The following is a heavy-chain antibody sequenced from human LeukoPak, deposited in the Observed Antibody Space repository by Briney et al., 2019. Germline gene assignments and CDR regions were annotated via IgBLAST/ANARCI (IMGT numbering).Heavy chain of an antibody. CDR3: ARTEWLTSNDAFDI. V-gene: IGHV4-34*01. J-gene: IGHJ3*02. Sequence: PSETLSLTCAVYGGSFSGYYWSWIRQPPGKGLEWIGEINHSGSTNYNPSLKSRVTISVDTSKNQFSLKLSSVTAADTAVYYCARTEWLTSNDAFDIWGQGTMVTVSS. D-gene: IGHD3-3*01. CDR2: INHSGST. CDR1: GGSFSGYY.